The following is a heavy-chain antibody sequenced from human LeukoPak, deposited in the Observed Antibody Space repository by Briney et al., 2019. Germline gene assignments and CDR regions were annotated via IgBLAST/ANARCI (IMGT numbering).Heavy chain of an antibody. CDR1: GFTVSSNY. D-gene: IGHD3-22*01. CDR2: IYSGGST. J-gene: IGHJ4*02. Sequence: GGSLRLSCAASGFTVSSNYMSWVRQAPGKGLEWVSVIYSGGSTYYADSVKGRFTISRDNSKNTLYLQMNSLRAEDTAVYYCARDIRPDSSGYWETADWGQGTLVTVSS. V-gene: IGHV3-53*01. CDR3: ARDIRPDSSGYWETAD.